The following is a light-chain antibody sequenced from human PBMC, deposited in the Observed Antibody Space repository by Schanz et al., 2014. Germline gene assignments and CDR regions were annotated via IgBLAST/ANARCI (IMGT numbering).Light chain of an antibody. V-gene: IGLV2-11*01. CDR1: SSDVGAYNY. CDR3: CSYAGSYTLV. Sequence: QSALTQPPSVSGSPGQSVTISCTGTSSDVGAYNYVSWYQQHPGKAPRVMIYDVTKRPSGVPDRFSGSKSGNTASLTISGLQAEDEADYYCCSYAGSYTLVFGGGTQLTVL. CDR2: DVT. J-gene: IGLJ2*01.